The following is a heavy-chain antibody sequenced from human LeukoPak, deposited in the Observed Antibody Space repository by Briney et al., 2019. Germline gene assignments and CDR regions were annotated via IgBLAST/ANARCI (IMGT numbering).Heavy chain of an antibody. Sequence: GGSLRLYCAASGFTFDDYGMSWVRQAPGKGLELVAGINWYGGRTGYADSVKGRFTISRDNAKNSLYLQMNSLRAEDTALYYCARDDCSGGSCYFDYWGQGTLVTVSS. CDR3: ARDDCSGGSCYFDY. V-gene: IGHV3-20*04. CDR1: GFTFDDYG. D-gene: IGHD2-15*01. J-gene: IGHJ4*02. CDR2: INWYGGRT.